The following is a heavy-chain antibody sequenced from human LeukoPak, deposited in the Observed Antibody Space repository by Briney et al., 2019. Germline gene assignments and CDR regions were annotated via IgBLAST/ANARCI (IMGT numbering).Heavy chain of an antibody. Sequence: QTGGSLRLSCAASGFTFSSYNMNWVRQAPGKGLEWISYISRSSDIIYYGDSVKGRFTISRDNAKNSLYLQMNSLRAKDTAVYYCARDTPTGSGYYFPSVVDYWGQGTLVTVSS. CDR3: ARDTPTGSGYYFPSVVDY. J-gene: IGHJ4*02. CDR1: GFTFSSYN. V-gene: IGHV3-48*04. D-gene: IGHD3-22*01. CDR2: ISRSSDII.